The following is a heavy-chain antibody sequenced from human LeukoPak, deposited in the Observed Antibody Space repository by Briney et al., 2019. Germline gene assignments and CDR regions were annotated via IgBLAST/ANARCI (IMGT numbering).Heavy chain of an antibody. CDR3: AKDGVYGEGLGFWYFDL. D-gene: IGHD3-3*01. J-gene: IGHJ2*01. Sequence: GGSLRLSCAASGFTFSSYAMSWVRQTPGKGLEWVSAISGSGGSTYYADSVKGRFTISRDNSKNTLYLQMNSLRAEDTAVYYCAKDGVYGEGLGFWYFDLWGRGTLVTVSS. CDR1: GFTFSSYA. CDR2: ISGSGGST. V-gene: IGHV3-23*01.